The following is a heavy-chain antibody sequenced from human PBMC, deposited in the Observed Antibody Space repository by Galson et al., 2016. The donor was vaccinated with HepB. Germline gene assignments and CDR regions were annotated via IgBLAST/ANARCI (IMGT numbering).Heavy chain of an antibody. Sequence: SVKVSCKASGYTFTSYGIHWVRQAPGQSLEWMGWINAGTGNTRYSQKLQARVTITRDTSANTAYMELTSLKSEDTAVYYCARSTVASGTLDFDYWGQGTLVTVSS. V-gene: IGHV1-3*01. CDR3: ARSTVASGTLDFDY. D-gene: IGHD6-13*01. J-gene: IGHJ4*02. CDR1: GYTFTSYG. CDR2: INAGTGNT.